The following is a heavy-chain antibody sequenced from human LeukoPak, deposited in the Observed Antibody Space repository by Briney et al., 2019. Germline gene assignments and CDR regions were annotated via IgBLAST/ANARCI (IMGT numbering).Heavy chain of an antibody. CDR3: ARDTNFERDYYYMDV. CDR1: GFTFSNYA. J-gene: IGHJ6*03. Sequence: GGSLRLSCAASGFTFSNYAMSWVRQAPGKGLEWVSLISGSGGNTYYADSVKGRFTISRDNSKNTLYLQMNSLRAEDTAVYYCARDTNFERDYYYMDVWGKGTTVTVSS. CDR2: ISGSGGNT. V-gene: IGHV3-23*01.